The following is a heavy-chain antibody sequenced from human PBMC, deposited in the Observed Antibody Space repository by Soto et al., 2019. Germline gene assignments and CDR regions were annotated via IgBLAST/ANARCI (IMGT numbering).Heavy chain of an antibody. Sequence: SETLSLTCAASGESFSDFYWSWIRQPPGKGLEWIGEINHSGHTSYNPSLKSRVTISVDTSKNQFSLKLSSVTAADTAVCYCARGLRYYGSGSHYGLDVWGQGTTVTVSS. J-gene: IGHJ6*02. CDR3: ARGLRYYGSGSHYGLDV. CDR1: GESFSDFY. CDR2: INHSGHT. D-gene: IGHD3-10*01. V-gene: IGHV4-34*01.